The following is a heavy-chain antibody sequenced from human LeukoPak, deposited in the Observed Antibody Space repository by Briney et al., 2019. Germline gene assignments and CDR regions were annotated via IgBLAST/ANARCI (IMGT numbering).Heavy chain of an antibody. V-gene: IGHV3-7*01. CDR1: GFTVSSSY. J-gene: IGHJ4*02. Sequence: SGGSLRLSCAASGFTVSSSYMSWVRQAPGKGLEWVANIKQDGSETYYVDSVKGRFSISRDNAKTSLHLQMNSLRADDTAVYYCVGAVTAHYYDPYWGQGTLVTVSA. D-gene: IGHD3-22*01. CDR3: VGAVTAHYYDPY. CDR2: IKQDGSET.